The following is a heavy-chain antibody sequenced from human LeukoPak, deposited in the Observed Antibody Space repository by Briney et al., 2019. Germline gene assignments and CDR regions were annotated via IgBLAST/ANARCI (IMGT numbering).Heavy chain of an antibody. D-gene: IGHD3-22*01. CDR2: INGGGDKT. J-gene: IGHJ3*02. Sequence: PGGSLRLSCAASGFSFTSYAMSWVRQAPGKGLEWVSGINGGGDKTYYRDSVKGRITISRDNSKNTLYLQMNSLRAEDTAVYYCARGIPSHYDSSGYGAFDIWGQGTMVTVSS. CDR1: GFSFTSYA. V-gene: IGHV3-23*01. CDR3: ARGIPSHYDSSGYGAFDI.